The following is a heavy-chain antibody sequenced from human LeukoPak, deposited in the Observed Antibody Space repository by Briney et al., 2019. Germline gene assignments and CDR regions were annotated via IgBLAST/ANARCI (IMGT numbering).Heavy chain of an antibody. CDR3: ARDPPGRPYSSSSYG. CDR2: IIPMFGTA. V-gene: IGHV1-69*06. Sequence: SVKVSCKASGGTFSSYAISWVRQAPRQGLEWMGGIIPMFGTANYAQKFQGRVTITADKPTSTAYMELSSLRSEDTAVYYCARDPPGRPYSSSSYGWGQGTLVTVSS. D-gene: IGHD6-6*01. CDR1: GGTFSSYA. J-gene: IGHJ4*02.